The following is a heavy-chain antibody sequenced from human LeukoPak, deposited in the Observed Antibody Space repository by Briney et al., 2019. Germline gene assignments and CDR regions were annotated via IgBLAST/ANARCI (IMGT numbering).Heavy chain of an antibody. V-gene: IGHV3-21*05. Sequence: GGFLRLSCAASGFIFSDYSMNWVRQAPGKGPEGISYVGIDSGNKKYADSVKGRFTISRDNAKKVVYLQMNSLRVEDTAVYYCARDYRFAFDNWGQGTLVTVSS. CDR3: ARDYRFAFDN. CDR2: VGIDSGNK. J-gene: IGHJ4*02. CDR1: GFIFSDYS.